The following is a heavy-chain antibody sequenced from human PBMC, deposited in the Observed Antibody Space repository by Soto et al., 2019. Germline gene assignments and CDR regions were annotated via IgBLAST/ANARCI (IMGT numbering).Heavy chain of an antibody. V-gene: IGHV1-18*04. J-gene: IGHJ6*02. Sequence: QVQLVQSGAEVKKPGASVKVSCKASGYAFTSYGLSWVRQAPGQGLEWMGWISVYNGNTKYAQRIQGRVSMTTDTSPSTAYMERRRLRSADTAVYYCARDPLVSEYSRSNYIYSGMDVWGQGTTVTVSS. D-gene: IGHD1-26*01. CDR1: GYAFTSYG. CDR2: ISVYNGNT. CDR3: ARDPLVSEYSRSNYIYSGMDV.